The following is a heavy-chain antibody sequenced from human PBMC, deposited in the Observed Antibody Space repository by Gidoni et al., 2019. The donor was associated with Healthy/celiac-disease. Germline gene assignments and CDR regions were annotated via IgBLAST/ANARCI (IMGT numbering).Heavy chain of an antibody. CDR3: ATQSMILEWLLSSDYMDV. CDR2: ISGSGGST. J-gene: IGHJ6*03. CDR1: GFTFSSYA. D-gene: IGHD3-3*01. V-gene: IGHV3-23*01. Sequence: EVQLLESGGGLVQPGGSLRLSCAASGFTFSSYAMSWVRQAPGKGLEWVSVISGSGGSTYYADSVKGRFTISRDNSKNTLYLQMNSLRAEDTAVYYCATQSMILEWLLSSDYMDVWGKGTTVTVSS.